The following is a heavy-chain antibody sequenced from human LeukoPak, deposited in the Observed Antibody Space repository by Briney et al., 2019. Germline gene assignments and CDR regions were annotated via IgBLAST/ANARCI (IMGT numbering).Heavy chain of an antibody. V-gene: IGHV3-21*01. J-gene: IGHJ3*02. CDR3: ARVSILIVPYYAFDI. CDR2: ISSSSNYI. Sequence: GGSLRLSCASSGFIFISYRMKWVRQAAGKGLEGVSAISSSSNYIYYADSVKGRFTISRDNAKNSLYLQMNSLRAEDAAVYYCARVSILIVPYYAFDIWGQGTMVTVSS. D-gene: IGHD2/OR15-2a*01. CDR1: GFIFISYR.